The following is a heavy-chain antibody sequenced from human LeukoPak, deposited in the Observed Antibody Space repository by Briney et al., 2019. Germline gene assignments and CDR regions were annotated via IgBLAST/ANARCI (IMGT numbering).Heavy chain of an antibody. CDR1: GFTFSSYA. CDR3: ARDSGYYFDY. J-gene: IGHJ4*02. V-gene: IGHV3-30-3*01. CDR2: ISYDGSNK. Sequence: GGSLRLSCAASGFTFSSYAMHWVRQAPGKGLEWVAVISYDGSNKYYADSVKGRFTISRDNSKDTLYLQMNSLRAEDTAVYYCARDSGYYFDYWGQGTLVTVSS. D-gene: IGHD3-10*01.